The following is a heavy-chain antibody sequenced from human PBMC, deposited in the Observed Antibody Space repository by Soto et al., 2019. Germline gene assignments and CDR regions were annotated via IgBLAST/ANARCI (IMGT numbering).Heavy chain of an antibody. V-gene: IGHV3-74*01. CDR2: INSDGSST. J-gene: IGHJ5*02. D-gene: IGHD6-25*01. CDR3: AGESATGFWFDP. CDR1: GFTFSSYW. Sequence: GGSLRLSCAASGFTFSSYWMHWVRQAPGKGLVWVSRINSDGSSTSYADSVKGRFTISRDNAKNTLYLQMNSLRAEDTAVYYCAGESATGFWFDPWGQGTLVTVSS.